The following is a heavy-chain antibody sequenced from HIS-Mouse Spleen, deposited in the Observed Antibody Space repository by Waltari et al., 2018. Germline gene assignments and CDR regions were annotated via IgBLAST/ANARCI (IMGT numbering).Heavy chain of an antibody. V-gene: IGHV4-39*07. CDR1: GRPISSSSYY. CDR3: AREIPYSSSWYDWYFDL. D-gene: IGHD6-13*01. Sequence: QLQLQESGPGLVKPSETLSLTCAVSGRPISSSSYYWGWIRQPPGKGLEWIWSIYYSGSTYYNPSLKSRVTISVDTSKNQFSLKLSSVTAADTAVYYCAREIPYSSSWYDWYFDLWGRGTLVTVSS. J-gene: IGHJ2*01. CDR2: IYYSGST.